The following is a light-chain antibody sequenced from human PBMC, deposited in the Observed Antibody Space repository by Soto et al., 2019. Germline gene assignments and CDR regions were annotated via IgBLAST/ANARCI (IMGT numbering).Light chain of an antibody. CDR2: DVS. J-gene: IGLJ2*01. V-gene: IGLV2-11*01. CDR3: CSYAGSFVV. CDR1: SSDVGGYNY. Sequence: QSALTQPRSVSGSPGQSVTISCTGTSSDVGGYNYVSWYQQHTGKAPKLMIYDVSKRPSGVPDRFSGSKSGNTASLTISGLQDEDEADYYCCSYAGSFVVFGRGTKLTVL.